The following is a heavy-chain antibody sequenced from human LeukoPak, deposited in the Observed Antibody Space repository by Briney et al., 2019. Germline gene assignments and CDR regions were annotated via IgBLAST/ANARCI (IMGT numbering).Heavy chain of an antibody. CDR3: ARDQGYCSSTSCGGYFDY. J-gene: IGHJ4*02. Sequence: ASVKVSCKASGYTFTSYCMHWVRQAPGQGLEWMGIINPSGGSTSYAQKFQGRVTMTRDTSTSTVYMELSSLRSEDTAVYYCARDQGYCSSTSCGGYFDYWGQGTLVTVSS. V-gene: IGHV1-46*01. CDR1: GYTFTSYC. D-gene: IGHD2-2*01. CDR2: INPSGGST.